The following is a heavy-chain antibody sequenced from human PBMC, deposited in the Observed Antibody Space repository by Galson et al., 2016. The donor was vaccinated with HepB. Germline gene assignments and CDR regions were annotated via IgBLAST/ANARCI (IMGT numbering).Heavy chain of an antibody. D-gene: IGHD2-2*01. CDR3: VQGSTAPAV. CDR1: GFTFRNYG. CDR2: ISRSGDST. Sequence: SLRLSCAASGFTFRNYGMTWVRQAPGKGLEVVASISRSGDSTDYADSVKGRFTISRDNSKNTLYLQMNSLTADDTAIYYCVQGSTAPAVWGKGTPVTVSS. J-gene: IGHJ6*04. V-gene: IGHV3-23*01.